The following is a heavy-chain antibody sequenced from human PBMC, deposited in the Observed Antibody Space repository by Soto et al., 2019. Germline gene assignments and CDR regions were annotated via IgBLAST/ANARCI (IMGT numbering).Heavy chain of an antibody. D-gene: IGHD5-18*01. Sequence: QVQLQESGPGLVKPSQTLSLTCTVSGGSINSGGYCWSWIRQHPGKGLDWIGCISYGGSTSYNPSLKSPVTISVDTSKTLFSLKLTSVPAADTAVYYCSRGILVWGQGALITVSS. J-gene: IGHJ4*02. CDR1: GGSINSGGYC. CDR2: ISYGGST. CDR3: SRGILV. V-gene: IGHV4-31*01.